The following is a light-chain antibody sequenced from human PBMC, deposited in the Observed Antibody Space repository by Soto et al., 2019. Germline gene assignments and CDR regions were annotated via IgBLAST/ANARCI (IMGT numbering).Light chain of an antibody. J-gene: IGKJ1*01. V-gene: IGKV3-20*01. CDR3: QQYGDSPRT. CDR2: GAS. CDR1: QSVSSNF. Sequence: EIVLTQSPGTLSLSPGERATLSCRASQSVSSNFLAWYRQKPGQAPRLLIHGASNRATGIPDRFGGSGSGTDFTLTISRLEPEDFAVYYCQQYGDSPRTFGQGTKVDIK.